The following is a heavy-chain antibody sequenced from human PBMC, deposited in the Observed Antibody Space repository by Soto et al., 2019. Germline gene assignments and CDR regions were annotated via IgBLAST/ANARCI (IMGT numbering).Heavy chain of an antibody. CDR2: IGTAGDT. J-gene: IGHJ3*02. CDR1: GFTFSSYD. CDR3: ARTAVRGGYDAFDI. D-gene: IGHD3-10*01. Sequence: ESGGGLVQPGGSLRLSCAASGFTFSSYDMHWVRQATGKGLEWVSAIGTAGDTYYPGSVKGRFTISRENAKNSLYLQMNSLRAEDTAVYYCARTAVRGGYDAFDIWGQGTMVTVSS. V-gene: IGHV3-13*01.